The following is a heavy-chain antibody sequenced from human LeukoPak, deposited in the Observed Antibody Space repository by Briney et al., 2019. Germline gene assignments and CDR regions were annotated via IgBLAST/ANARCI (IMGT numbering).Heavy chain of an antibody. CDR2: MNPNSGNT. CDR3: ARGIGSSWTYYYYYMDV. J-gene: IGHJ6*03. D-gene: IGHD6-13*01. Sequence: ASVTVSCKASGYTFTSYDINWVRQATGQGLEWMGWMNPNSGNTGYAQKFQGRVTMTRNTSISTAYMELSSLRSEDTAVYYCARGIGSSWTYYYYYMDVWGKGTTVTVSS. V-gene: IGHV1-8*01. CDR1: GYTFTSYD.